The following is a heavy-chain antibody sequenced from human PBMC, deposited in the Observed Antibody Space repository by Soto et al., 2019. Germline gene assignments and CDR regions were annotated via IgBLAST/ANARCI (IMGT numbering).Heavy chain of an antibody. CDR3: AKVYRRSSTPARFDY. CDR1: GFTFSSYA. CDR2: ISGSGGST. Sequence: EVQLLASGGGLVQPGGSLRLSCAASGFTFSSYAMSWVRQAPGKGLEWVSAISGSGGSTYYADSVKGRFTISRDNSKNTLYLLMNSLRVEDTAVYYCAKVYRRSSTPARFDYWAHGTLVTVSS. V-gene: IGHV3-23*01. J-gene: IGHJ4*01. D-gene: IGHD2-2*01.